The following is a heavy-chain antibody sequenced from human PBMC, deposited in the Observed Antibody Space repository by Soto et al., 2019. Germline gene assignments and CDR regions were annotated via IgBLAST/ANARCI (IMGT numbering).Heavy chain of an antibody. CDR1: GFTFSSYA. V-gene: IGHV3-30-3*01. CDR2: ISYDGSNK. Sequence: GGSLRLSCAASGFTFSSYAMHWVRQAPGKGLEWVAVISYDGSNKYYADSVKGRFTISRDNSKNTLYLQMNSLRAEDTAVYYCARDLAESSSFPDYWGQGTLVIVSS. D-gene: IGHD6-13*01. CDR3: ARDLAESSSFPDY. J-gene: IGHJ4*02.